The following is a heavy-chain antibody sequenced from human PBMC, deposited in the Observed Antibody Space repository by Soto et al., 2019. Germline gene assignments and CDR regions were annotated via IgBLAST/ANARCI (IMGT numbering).Heavy chain of an antibody. CDR1: GFTFSSYE. V-gene: IGHV3-48*03. J-gene: IGHJ4*02. D-gene: IGHD3-16*02. CDR2: ISSGGSTI. Sequence: GGSLRLSCAASGFTFSSYEMNWVRQAPGKGLEWVSYISSGGSTIYYADSVRGRFTISRDNAKNSLYLQMNSLRAEDTAVYYCARDDSGYPSYFHYWGQGTLVTVSS. CDR3: ARDDSGYPSYFHY.